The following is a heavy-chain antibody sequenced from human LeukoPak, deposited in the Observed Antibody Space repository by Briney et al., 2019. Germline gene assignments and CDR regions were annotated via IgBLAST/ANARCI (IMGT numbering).Heavy chain of an antibody. J-gene: IGHJ4*02. CDR3: AKGSVGMITFGGVIVN. CDR1: GFTFSSYA. D-gene: IGHD3-16*02. V-gene: IGHV3-23*01. CDR2: ISGSGGST. Sequence: PGGSLRLSCAASGFTFSSYAMSWVRQAPGKGLEWVSAISGSGGSTYYADSVKGRFTISRDNSKNTLYLQMNSLRAEDTAVYYCAKGSVGMITFGGVIVNWGQGTLVTVFS.